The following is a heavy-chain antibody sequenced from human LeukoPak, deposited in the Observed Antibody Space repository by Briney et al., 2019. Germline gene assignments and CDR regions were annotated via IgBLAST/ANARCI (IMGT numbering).Heavy chain of an antibody. D-gene: IGHD2-2*02. CDR1: GFTFSSYS. V-gene: IGHV3-21*01. J-gene: IGHJ5*02. CDR3: SKGQLLYDNWFDP. Sequence: PGGSLRLSCAASGFTFSSYSMNWVRQAPGKGLEWVSSISSSSSYIYYADSVKGRFTISRDNAKNSLYLQMNSLRAEDTAVYYCSKGQLLYDNWFDPWGQGILVTVSS. CDR2: ISSSSSYI.